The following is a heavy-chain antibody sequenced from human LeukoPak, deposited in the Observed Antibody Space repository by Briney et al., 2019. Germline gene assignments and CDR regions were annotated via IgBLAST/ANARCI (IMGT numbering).Heavy chain of an antibody. D-gene: IGHD6-13*01. CDR3: AKDSFSAVTPLTVIYYYYHMDV. Sequence: GGSLRLSCAASGFTFNTYGMHWVRQAPGKGLEWVAFTRYDGSDKYYADSVKGRFSISRDNSRDTLYLQMNSLRAEDTAVYYCAKDSFSAVTPLTVIYYYYHMDVWGKGTTVTVSS. CDR2: TRYDGSDK. CDR1: GFTFNTYG. V-gene: IGHV3-30*02. J-gene: IGHJ6*03.